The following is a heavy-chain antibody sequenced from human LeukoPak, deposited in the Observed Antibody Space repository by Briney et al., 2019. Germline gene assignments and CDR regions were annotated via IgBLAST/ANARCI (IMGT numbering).Heavy chain of an antibody. CDR1: GFTFSSYA. J-gene: IGHJ4*02. Sequence: GGSLRPSCADSGFTFSSYAMSWVRQAPGKGLEWVSAISGSGGSTYYADSVKGRFTISRDNSKNTLYLQMNSLRAEDTAVYYCAKESTWGVVVIAIPSYFDYWGQGTLVTVSS. CDR2: ISGSGGST. D-gene: IGHD2-21*01. V-gene: IGHV3-23*01. CDR3: AKESTWGVVVIAIPSYFDY.